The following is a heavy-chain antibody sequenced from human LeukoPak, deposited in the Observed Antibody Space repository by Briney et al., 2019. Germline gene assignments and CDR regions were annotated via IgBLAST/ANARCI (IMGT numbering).Heavy chain of an antibody. V-gene: IGHV1-69*05. J-gene: IGHJ4*02. CDR2: IIPIFGTA. D-gene: IGHD5-12*01. CDR1: GGTFSSYA. CDR3: ARDWYSGYDSPNY. Sequence: SVKVSCKASGGTFSSYAISWVRQAPGQGLEWMGGIIPIFGTANYAQKFQGRVTITTDESTSTAYMELSRLRSDDTAVYYCARDWYSGYDSPNYWGQGTLVTVSS.